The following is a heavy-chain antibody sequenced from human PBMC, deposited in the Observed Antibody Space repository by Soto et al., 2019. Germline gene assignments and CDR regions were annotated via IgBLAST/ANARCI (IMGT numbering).Heavy chain of an antibody. CDR1: GDSISRSHW. D-gene: IGHD3-22*01. J-gene: IGHJ4*02. CDR3: ARVRYDIRGFEH. Sequence: QVQLQESGPGLVRPSGALSVTCSVSGDSISRSHWWSWVRQSPGKGLEWIGEISHSGITNYNPSLKSRVTISGDKSKTHLSLKLSSVTAADTAVYYCARVRYDIRGFEHWGQGTLVSVSS. V-gene: IGHV4-4*02. CDR2: ISHSGIT.